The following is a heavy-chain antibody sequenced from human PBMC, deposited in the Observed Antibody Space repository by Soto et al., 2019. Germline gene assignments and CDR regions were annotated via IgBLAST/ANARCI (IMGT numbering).Heavy chain of an antibody. CDR2: IRSKANSYAT. Sequence: EVQLVESGGGLVQPGGSLKLSCAASGFTFSGSAMHWVRQASGKGLEWVGRIRSKANSYATAYAASVKGRFTISRDDSKNTAYLQMNSLKTEDTAVYYCTSRGSTVVTLDYWGQGTLVTVSS. V-gene: IGHV3-73*02. CDR1: GFTFSGSA. D-gene: IGHD2-21*02. CDR3: TSRGSTVVTLDY. J-gene: IGHJ4*02.